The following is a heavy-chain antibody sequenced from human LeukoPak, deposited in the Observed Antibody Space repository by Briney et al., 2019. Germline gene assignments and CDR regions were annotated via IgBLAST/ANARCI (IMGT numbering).Heavy chain of an antibody. D-gene: IGHD3-22*01. CDR3: AKHDPRRVVITNWFDP. V-gene: IGHV3-7*03. CDR1: GFTFSSYW. CDR2: IKQDGSEK. Sequence: PGGSLRLSCAASGFTFSSYWMSWVRQAPGKGLEWVANIKQDGSEKYYVDSVKGRFAISRDNAKNSLYLQMNSLRAEDTAVYYCAKHDPRRVVITNWFDPWGQGTLVTVSS. J-gene: IGHJ5*02.